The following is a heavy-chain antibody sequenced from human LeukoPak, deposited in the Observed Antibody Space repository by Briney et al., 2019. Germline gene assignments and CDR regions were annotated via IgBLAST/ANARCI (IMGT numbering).Heavy chain of an antibody. CDR3: ARIVRLPYMDV. J-gene: IGHJ6*03. CDR2: ISSSSSTI. CDR1: GFTFSSYS. Sequence: PGGSLRLSCAASGFTFSSYSMNWVRQAPGKGLEWVSYISSSSSTIYYADSVKGRFTISRDNAKNSLYLQMNSLRAEDTAVYYCARIVRLPYMDVWGKGTTVTISS. V-gene: IGHV3-48*04. D-gene: IGHD1-26*01.